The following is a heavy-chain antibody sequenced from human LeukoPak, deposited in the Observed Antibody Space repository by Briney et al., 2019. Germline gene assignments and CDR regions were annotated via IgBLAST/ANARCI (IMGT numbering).Heavy chain of an antibody. D-gene: IGHD6-6*01. Sequence: PGGSLRLSCAASGFTFNTYGMNWVRQAPGKGLEWVSFIRSKAYGGTPEYAASVKGRFTISRDDSKTIAYLQMNSLKTEDTAVYYCTRSSRAAQGYDYYFDHWGRGTLVTVSS. CDR1: GFTFNTYG. V-gene: IGHV3-49*04. CDR2: IRSKAYGGTP. CDR3: TRSSRAAQGYDYYFDH. J-gene: IGHJ4*02.